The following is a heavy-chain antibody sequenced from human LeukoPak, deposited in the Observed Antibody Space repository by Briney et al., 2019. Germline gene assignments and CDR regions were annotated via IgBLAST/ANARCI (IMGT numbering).Heavy chain of an antibody. CDR2: IYRSGGT. D-gene: IGHD5-12*01. CDR1: GDFVWSLVSRDSR. J-gene: IGHJ6*02. V-gene: IGHV4-4*02. CDR3: ARDFGYGYHGLGF. Sequence: PSETLTLTCAVSGDFVWSLVSRDSRWNWVRQTPGKGLEWIGEIYRSGGTHYNPALRRRVTMSLDRSKNNLSLHMRSVTAADTAVYYCARDFGYGYHGLGFWGQGTPVTVSS.